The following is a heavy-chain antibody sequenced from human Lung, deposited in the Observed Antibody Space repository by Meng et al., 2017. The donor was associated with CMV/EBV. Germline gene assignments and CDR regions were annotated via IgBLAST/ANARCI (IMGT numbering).Heavy chain of an antibody. J-gene: IGHJ4*02. V-gene: IGHV1-18*01. Sequence: QVHLVQSGAEVRKPGASVTVYCRTSGYNFNSYVISWVLQAPRQGLDWLGWSSANNGNRDYGQRVWGRGDMTTERSAITPYVTLSRLRPVDSEVDYCGRGLYHYGGNGLDHWGQGTLVTVSS. CDR2: SSANNGNR. CDR1: GYNFNSYV. CDR3: GRGLYHYGGNGLDH. D-gene: IGHD4/OR15-4a*01.